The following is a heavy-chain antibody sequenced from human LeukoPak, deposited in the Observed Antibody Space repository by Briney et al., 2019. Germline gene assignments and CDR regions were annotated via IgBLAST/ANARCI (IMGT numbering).Heavy chain of an antibody. CDR1: GFTFSYYY. CDR2: ISNSNSYT. J-gene: IGHJ4*02. Sequence: GGPLRLSCATSGFTFSYYYMSWIRQAPGKGLEWVSYISNSNSYTNYADSVKGRFTISRDNAKNSLYLQMNSLRAEDTAFYYCVRVLGFYTSDWYRPDSWGQGTLVTVSS. D-gene: IGHD6-19*01. CDR3: VRVLGFYTSDWYRPDS. V-gene: IGHV3-11*05.